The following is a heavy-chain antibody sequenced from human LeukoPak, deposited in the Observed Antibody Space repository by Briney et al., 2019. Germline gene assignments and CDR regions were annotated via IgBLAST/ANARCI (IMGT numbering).Heavy chain of an antibody. D-gene: IGHD6-6*01. CDR2: ISGSGGST. CDR1: GFTFSSYA. J-gene: IGHJ6*03. Sequence: GGSLRLSCAASGFTFSSYAMSWVRQAPGKGLEWVSAISGSGGSTYYADSVKGRFTISRDNSKNTLYLQMNSLRAEDTAVYYCARDALEYSSPYYYYYYMDVWGKGTTVTVSS. CDR3: ARDALEYSSPYYYYYYMDV. V-gene: IGHV3-23*01.